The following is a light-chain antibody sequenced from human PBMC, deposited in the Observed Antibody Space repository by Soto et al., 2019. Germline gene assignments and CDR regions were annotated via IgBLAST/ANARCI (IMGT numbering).Light chain of an antibody. CDR1: QNIRNW. CDR2: DAS. Sequence: DIQMTHSPSTLSASLCDSFTINFRASQNIRNWLAWYQQKPGKAPNPLIYDASSLKSGVPARFSGSGSGTEFTLTISSLQPDDFATYYCQQYNTYSTFGQGTRLEIK. V-gene: IGKV1-5*01. J-gene: IGKJ5*01. CDR3: QQYNTYST.